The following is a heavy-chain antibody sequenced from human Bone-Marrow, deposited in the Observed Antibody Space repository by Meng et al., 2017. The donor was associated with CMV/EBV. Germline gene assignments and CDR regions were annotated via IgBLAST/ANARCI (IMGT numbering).Heavy chain of an antibody. CDR1: GGSFSGYY. CDR3: ARGRGAARVTYYYYYGMDV. J-gene: IGHJ6*02. D-gene: IGHD6-6*01. Sequence: GSLRLSCAVYGGSFSGYYWSWIRQPPGKGLEWIGEINHSGSTNYNPSLKSRVTISVDTSKNQFSLKLSSVTAADTAVYYCARGRGAARVTYYYYYGMDVWGQGTTVTVYS. CDR2: INHSGST. V-gene: IGHV4-34*01.